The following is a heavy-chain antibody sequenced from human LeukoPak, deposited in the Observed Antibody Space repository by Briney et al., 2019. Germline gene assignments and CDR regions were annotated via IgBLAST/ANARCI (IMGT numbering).Heavy chain of an antibody. D-gene: IGHD6-19*01. Sequence: PGGSLRLSCAASGFTFSSYWMHWVRQAPGKGLVWFSRINSDGSSTSYADSVKGRFTISRDNAKNTLYLQMNSLRAEDTAVYYYARESTVAGYDYWGQGTLVTVSS. V-gene: IGHV3-74*01. CDR2: INSDGSST. CDR3: ARESTVAGYDY. CDR1: GFTFSSYW. J-gene: IGHJ4*02.